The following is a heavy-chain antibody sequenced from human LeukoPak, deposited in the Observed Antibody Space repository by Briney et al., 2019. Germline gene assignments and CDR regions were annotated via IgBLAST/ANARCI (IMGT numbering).Heavy chain of an antibody. Sequence: SETLTLSCGVSGYSISSGYYWGWIRQPPGKGLEWIGSIYHSGSTYYNPSLKSRVTISVDTSKNQFSLKLRSVTAADTALYYCARWDSGEWLHDAFDVWGQGTRVTVSS. CDR2: IYHSGST. V-gene: IGHV4-38-2*01. CDR3: ARWDSGEWLHDAFDV. D-gene: IGHD3-3*01. J-gene: IGHJ3*01. CDR1: GYSISSGYY.